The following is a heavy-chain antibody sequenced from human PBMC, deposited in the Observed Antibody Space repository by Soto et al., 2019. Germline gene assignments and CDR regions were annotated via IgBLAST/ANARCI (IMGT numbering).Heavy chain of an antibody. CDR3: ARDLGYSSSWDKPYYYGMDV. Sequence: ASVKVSCKASGGTFSSYAISWVRQAPGQGLEWMGGIIPIFGTANYAQKFQGRVTITADESTSTAYMELSSLRSEDTAVYYCARDLGYSSSWDKPYYYGMDVWGQGTTVTVSS. J-gene: IGHJ6*02. CDR1: GGTFSSYA. CDR2: IIPIFGTA. D-gene: IGHD6-13*01. V-gene: IGHV1-69*13.